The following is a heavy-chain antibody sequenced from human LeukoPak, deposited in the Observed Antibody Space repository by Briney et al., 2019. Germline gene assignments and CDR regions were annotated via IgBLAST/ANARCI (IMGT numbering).Heavy chain of an antibody. V-gene: IGHV4-30-2*01. Sequence: SETLSLTCTVSGGSIASGDYYWSWIRQPPGMGLEWIAHINHFGSAYYNSSLKSRLTISIDGSKNYFSLNLKSVTAADTAVYFCARVSGRPYSSTRLDFWGQGTLVTVSS. CDR1: GGSIASGDYY. CDR3: ARVSGRPYSSTRLDF. J-gene: IGHJ4*02. D-gene: IGHD6-13*01. CDR2: INHFGSA.